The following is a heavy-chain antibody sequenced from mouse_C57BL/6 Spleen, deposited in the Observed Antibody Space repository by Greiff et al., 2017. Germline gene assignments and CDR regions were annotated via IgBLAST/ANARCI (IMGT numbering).Heavy chain of an antibody. CDR3: ARGEEKLPAWFAY. CDR1: GYTFPSYW. CDR2: INPSNGGT. Sequence: QVQLQQPGTELVTPGASVKLSCKASGYTFPSYWMHWVKPRPGQGLAWIGNINPSNGGTNYNEKFKSKATLTVDKSSSTAYMQLSSLTSEDSAVYYCARGEEKLPAWFAYWGQGTLVTVSA. D-gene: IGHD1-1*01. J-gene: IGHJ3*01. V-gene: IGHV1-53*01.